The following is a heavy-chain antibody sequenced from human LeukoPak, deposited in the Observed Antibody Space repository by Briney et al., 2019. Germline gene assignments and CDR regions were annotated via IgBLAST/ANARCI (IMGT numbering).Heavy chain of an antibody. D-gene: IGHD1-14*01. J-gene: IGHJ3*02. V-gene: IGHV4-34*01. CDR1: GGSFSGYY. CDR3: GRGQTKETIKDFFDI. CDR2: INHSGST. Sequence: SETLSLTCAVYGGSFSGYYWSWIRQPPGKGLEWIGEINHSGSTNYNPSLKSRVTISVDTSKNQFSLKLSSVTAADTAVYYCGRGQTKETIKDFFDIWGKGKMATVSS.